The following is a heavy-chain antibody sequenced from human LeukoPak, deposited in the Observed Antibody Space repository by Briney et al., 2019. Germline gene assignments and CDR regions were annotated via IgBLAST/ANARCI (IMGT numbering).Heavy chain of an antibody. V-gene: IGHV3-53*01. Sequence: GGSLSLFCAASGFTVRRNYMSWVRQAPAKGLVGVSAIYSGGSTYYADSVKGRFTISRDNSKNTLNLQTNSLRDEDTAVYYCARRLYSSSWSSFDYWGQGTLVTVSS. CDR3: ARRLYSSSWSSFDY. CDR2: IYSGGST. D-gene: IGHD6-13*01. J-gene: IGHJ4*02. CDR1: GFTVRRNY.